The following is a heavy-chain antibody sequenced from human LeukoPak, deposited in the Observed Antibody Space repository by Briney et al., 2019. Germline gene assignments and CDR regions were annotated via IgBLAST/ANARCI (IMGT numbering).Heavy chain of an antibody. CDR2: IHYSGST. CDR1: GGSISSYY. D-gene: IGHD5-12*01. CDR3: ATYSGYDYTFFDY. J-gene: IGHJ4*02. V-gene: IGHV4-59*01. Sequence: SETLSLTCTVSGGSISSYYWSWIRQPPGKGLEWIGYIHYSGSTNYNPSLKSRVTISVDTSKNQFSLKLSSVTAADTAVYYCATYSGYDYTFFDYWGQGTLVTVSS.